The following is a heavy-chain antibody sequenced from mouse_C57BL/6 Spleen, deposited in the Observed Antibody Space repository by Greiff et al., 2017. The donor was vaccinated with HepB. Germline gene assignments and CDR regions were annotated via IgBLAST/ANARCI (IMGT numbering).Heavy chain of an antibody. Sequence: QVQLQQSGPELVKPGASVKISCKASGYAFSSSWMNWVKQRPGKGLEWIGRIYPGDGDTNYNGKFKGKATLTADKSSSTAYMQLSSLTSADAAVYFCASAYYSNFPDWGQGTLVTVSA. V-gene: IGHV1-82*01. CDR1: GYAFSSSW. CDR3: ASAYYSNFPD. J-gene: IGHJ3*01. D-gene: IGHD2-5*01. CDR2: IYPGDGDT.